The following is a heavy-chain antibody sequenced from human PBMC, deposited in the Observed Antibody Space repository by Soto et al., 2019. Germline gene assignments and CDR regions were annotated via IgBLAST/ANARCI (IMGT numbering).Heavy chain of an antibody. Sequence: SETLSLTCTVSGGSVSSGSYYWSWIRQPPGKGLEWTGYIYYSGSTNYNPSLKSRVTISVDTSKNQFSLKLSSVTAADTAVYYCARESRPDHYDRGFDYWGQGTQVTVSS. CDR2: IYYSGST. D-gene: IGHD3-22*01. CDR1: GGSVSSGSYY. V-gene: IGHV4-61*01. J-gene: IGHJ4*02. CDR3: ARESRPDHYDRGFDY.